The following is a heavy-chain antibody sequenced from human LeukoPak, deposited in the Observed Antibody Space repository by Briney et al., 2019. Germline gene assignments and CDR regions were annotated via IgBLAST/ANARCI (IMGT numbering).Heavy chain of an antibody. CDR1: GGSISSYY. V-gene: IGHV4-59*01. J-gene: IGHJ4*02. CDR3: ARVGIVVVPAAIPHFDY. D-gene: IGHD2-2*01. CDR2: IYCRGST. Sequence: PSETLSLTCTGSGGSISSYYWSWLRQPPGKGLEWIGYIYCRGSTNYNPSLKSRVTISVDTSKNQFSLKLSSVTAADTAVYYCARVGIVVVPAAIPHFDYWGQGTLVTVSS.